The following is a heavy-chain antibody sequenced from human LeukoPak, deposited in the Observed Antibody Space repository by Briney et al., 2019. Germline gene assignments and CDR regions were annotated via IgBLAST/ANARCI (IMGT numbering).Heavy chain of an antibody. V-gene: IGHV3-30*02. Sequence: GGSLRLSCAASGFTFSSYGMHWVRQAPGKGLEWVAFIRYDGSNKYYADSVKGRFTISRDNSKNTLYLQMNSLRAEDTAVYYCAKEHGQLLGKRSYYYYYMDVWGKGTTVTVSS. CDR2: IRYDGSNK. CDR1: GFTFSSYG. CDR3: AKEHGQLLGKRSYYYYYMDV. D-gene: IGHD2-2*01. J-gene: IGHJ6*03.